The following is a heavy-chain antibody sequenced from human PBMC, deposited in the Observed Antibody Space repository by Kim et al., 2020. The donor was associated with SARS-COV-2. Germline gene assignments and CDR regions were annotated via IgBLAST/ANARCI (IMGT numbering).Heavy chain of an antibody. CDR1: GGSFSGYY. J-gene: IGHJ4*02. CDR2: INHSGST. D-gene: IGHD4-17*01. V-gene: IGHV4-34*01. CDR3: ARASSGDNDY. Sequence: SETLSLTCAVYGGSFSGYYWSWIRQPPGKGLEWIGEINHSGSTNYNPSLKSRVTISVDTSKNQFSLKLSSVTAADTAVYYCARASSGDNDYWGQGTLVTVSS.